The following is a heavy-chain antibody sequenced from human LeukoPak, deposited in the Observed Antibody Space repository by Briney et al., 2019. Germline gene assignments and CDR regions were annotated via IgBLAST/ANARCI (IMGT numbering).Heavy chain of an antibody. J-gene: IGHJ4*02. Sequence: SETLSLTCTVSGGSISSSSYYWGWIRQPPGKGLEWIGSIYYSGSTYHNPSLKSRATISVDTSKNQFSLKLSSVTAADTAVYYCARPNDSSGYYYDPFDYWGQGTLVTVSS. CDR2: IYYSGST. CDR1: GGSISSSSYY. CDR3: ARPNDSSGYYYDPFDY. V-gene: IGHV4-39*01. D-gene: IGHD3-22*01.